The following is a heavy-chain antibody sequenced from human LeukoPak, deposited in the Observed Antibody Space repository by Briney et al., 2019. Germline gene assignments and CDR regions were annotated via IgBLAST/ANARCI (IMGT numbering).Heavy chain of an antibody. CDR2: IIPIFGTA. V-gene: IGHV1-69*13. Sequence: SVKVSCKASGGTFNSYAISWVRQAPGQGLEWMGGIIPIFGTANYAQKFQGRVTITADESTSTAYMELSSLRSEDTAVYYCARDRYSEHSQRYYVDYWGQGTLVTVSS. J-gene: IGHJ4*02. CDR1: GGTFNSYA. D-gene: IGHD6-13*01. CDR3: ARDRYSEHSQRYYVDY.